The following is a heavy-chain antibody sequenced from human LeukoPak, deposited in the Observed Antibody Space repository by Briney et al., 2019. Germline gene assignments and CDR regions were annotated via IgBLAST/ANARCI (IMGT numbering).Heavy chain of an antibody. V-gene: IGHV3-23*01. CDR3: AGRRITMIVVVILDYFDY. D-gene: IGHD3-22*01. J-gene: IGHJ4*02. CDR2: ISGSGGST. CDR1: GFTFSSYA. Sequence: GGSLRPSCAASGFTFSSYAMSWVRQAPGKGLEWVSAISGSGGSTYYADSVKGRFTISRDNSKNTLYLQMNSLRAEDTAVYYCAGRRITMIVVVILDYFDYWGQGTLVTVSS.